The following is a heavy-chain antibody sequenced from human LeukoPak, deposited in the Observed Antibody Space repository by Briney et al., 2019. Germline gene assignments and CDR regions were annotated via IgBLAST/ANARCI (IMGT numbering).Heavy chain of an antibody. V-gene: IGHV4-34*01. Sequence: PSETLSLTCAVYGGSFSGYYWSWIRQPPGKGLEWIGEINHSGSTSYNPSLKSRVTMSVDTSKNQFSLKLSSVTAADTAVYYCARESLGGSWFDYWGQGTLVTVSS. D-gene: IGHD6-13*01. J-gene: IGHJ4*02. CDR3: ARESLGGSWFDY. CDR1: GGSFSGYY. CDR2: INHSGST.